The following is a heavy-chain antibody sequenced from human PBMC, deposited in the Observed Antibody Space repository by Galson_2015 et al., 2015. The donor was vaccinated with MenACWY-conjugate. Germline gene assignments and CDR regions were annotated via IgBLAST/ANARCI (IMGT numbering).Heavy chain of an antibody. CDR3: AKELRRYYDFWSGSDSDYFEF. D-gene: IGHD3-3*01. CDR1: GFTFSSYA. J-gene: IGHJ4*02. V-gene: IGHV3-23*01. Sequence: SLRLSCAASGFTFSSYAMSWVRQAPGKGLEWVSGISGSGGNTFNADSVKGRYTIFRDNSKSTLYLQMNSLRAEDTAVYYCAKELRRYYDFWSGSDSDYFEFWGQGTLATVSS. CDR2: ISGSGGNT.